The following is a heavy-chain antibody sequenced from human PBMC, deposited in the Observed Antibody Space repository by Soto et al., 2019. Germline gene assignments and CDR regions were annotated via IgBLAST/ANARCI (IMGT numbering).Heavy chain of an antibody. CDR2: INHSGST. CDR3: ARWGWNHKQYYYYYGMDV. J-gene: IGHJ6*02. V-gene: IGHV4-34*01. Sequence: LSLTCAVYGGSFSGYYWSWIRQPPGKGLEWIGEINHSGSTNYNPSPKSRVTISVDTSKNQFSLKLSSVTAADTAVYYCARWGWNHKQYYYYYGMDVWGQGTTVTVSS. D-gene: IGHD1-1*01. CDR1: GGSFSGYY.